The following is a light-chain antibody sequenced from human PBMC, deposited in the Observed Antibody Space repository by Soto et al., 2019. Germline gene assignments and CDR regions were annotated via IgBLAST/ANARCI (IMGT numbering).Light chain of an antibody. J-gene: IGKJ4*01. Sequence: DSVMTQSPDSLSVSLCERATFNCKSSQSLLFIPNNQNYLAWYQRKPGQPPKLLIYWASTRECAVPDRFSGRGSGTDFTLTISSLQAEDVAVYYCHQYYPAPLTFGGGTKVDIK. CDR1: QSLLFIPNNQNY. V-gene: IGKV4-1*01. CDR3: HQYYPAPLT. CDR2: WAS.